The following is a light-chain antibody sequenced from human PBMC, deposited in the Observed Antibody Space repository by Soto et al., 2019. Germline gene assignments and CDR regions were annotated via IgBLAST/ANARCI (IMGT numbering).Light chain of an antibody. CDR3: LQYDGWPLT. V-gene: IGKV3-15*01. CDR2: GAS. J-gene: IGKJ5*01. CDR1: QNVRKN. Sequence: ETVMTQSQVALSVSPGERGTLSCRARQNVRKNLAWYQQKPGQAPRLLIYGASTRATGIPARFSGDGSGTEFTLTIDSLQSEDFVVYYCLQYDGWPLTFGQGTRLEIK.